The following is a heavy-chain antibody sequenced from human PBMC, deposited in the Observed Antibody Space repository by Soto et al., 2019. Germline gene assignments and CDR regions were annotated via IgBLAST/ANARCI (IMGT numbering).Heavy chain of an antibody. Sequence: QVQLVESGGGVVQPGRSLRLSCAAAGFTFSSYAMHWFRQSPGKGLELVADISSDGSNTYYADSVKGRFTISRENSKNTLYLQMNSLRAGDTAVYYCARDRLWGTAMVIWYFDLWGRGTLVTVSS. V-gene: IGHV3-30-3*01. CDR2: ISSDGSNT. D-gene: IGHD5-18*01. J-gene: IGHJ2*01. CDR3: ARDRLWGTAMVIWYFDL. CDR1: GFTFSSYA.